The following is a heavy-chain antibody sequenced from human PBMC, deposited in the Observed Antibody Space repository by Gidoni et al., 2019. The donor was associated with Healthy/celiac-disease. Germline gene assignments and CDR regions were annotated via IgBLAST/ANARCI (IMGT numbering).Heavy chain of an antibody. CDR3: ARDGGYSSSWLYYYYLDY. J-gene: IGHJ4*02. CDR1: VFPFSTYA. Sequence: HVPLVESGGGVVPPGRSLRLPCAASVFPFSTYAMHWVRQAPGKGLEWVAVIWNDGSNKYYADSVKGRFTISRDNSKNTLYLQMNSLRADDTAVYYCARDGGYSSSWLYYYYLDYWGQGTLVTVSS. D-gene: IGHD6-13*01. CDR2: IWNDGSNK. V-gene: IGHV3-33*01.